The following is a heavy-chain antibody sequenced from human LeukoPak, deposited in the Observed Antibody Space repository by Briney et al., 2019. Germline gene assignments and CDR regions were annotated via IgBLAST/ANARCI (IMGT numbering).Heavy chain of an antibody. Sequence: PSETLSLTCTVSGGSISSSSFYWSWIRQPPGQGLEWIGEINHSGSTNYNPSLKSRVTISVDTSKSQFSLKLSSVTAADTAVYYCARGITILAGYFDLWGRGTLVTVSS. CDR3: ARGITILAGYFDL. CDR1: GGSISSSSFY. CDR2: INHSGST. V-gene: IGHV4-39*07. D-gene: IGHD3-10*01. J-gene: IGHJ2*01.